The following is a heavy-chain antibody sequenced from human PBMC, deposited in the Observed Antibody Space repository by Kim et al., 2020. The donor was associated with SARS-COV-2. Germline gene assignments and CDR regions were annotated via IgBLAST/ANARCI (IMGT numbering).Heavy chain of an antibody. CDR1: GFTLSNYW. D-gene: IGHD1-26*01. J-gene: IGHJ4*02. Sequence: GGSLRLSCAASGFTLSNYWMHWVRQGPGKGLVWVSRINDDGTSTHYADSVKGRFTISRDNAKSTLYLQMNSLRAEDTALYYCARGYSYFDSWGQGTLVTVSS. V-gene: IGHV3-74*01. CDR3: ARGYSYFDS. CDR2: INDDGTST.